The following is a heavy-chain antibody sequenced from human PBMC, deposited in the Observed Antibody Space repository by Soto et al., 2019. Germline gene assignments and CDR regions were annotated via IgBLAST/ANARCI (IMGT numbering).Heavy chain of an antibody. CDR3: ARQIVDEPYYYYYMDV. CDR2: TYYSGST. J-gene: IGHJ6*03. V-gene: IGHV4-59*08. D-gene: IGHD1-26*01. CDR1: GGSISSYY. Sequence: PSETLSLTCTVSGGSISSYYWSWIRQPPGKGLEWIGYTYYSGSTNYNPSLKSRVTISVDTSKNQFSLKLSSVTAADTAVYYCARQIVDEPYYYYYMDVWGKGTTVTVSS.